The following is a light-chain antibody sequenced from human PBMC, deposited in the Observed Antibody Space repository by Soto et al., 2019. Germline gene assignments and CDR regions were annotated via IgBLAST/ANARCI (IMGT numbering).Light chain of an antibody. Sequence: EIVLTQSPGTLSLSPGERATLSCRASQSVRSSQLAWYQQKPGQAPRLLIYGASSRATGIPDRFGGSGSGTYFPLTISRLEPEDFAVYYCQQYGCSPLTFGGGTMVEIK. J-gene: IGKJ4*01. CDR2: GAS. CDR1: QSVRSSQ. CDR3: QQYGCSPLT. V-gene: IGKV3-20*01.